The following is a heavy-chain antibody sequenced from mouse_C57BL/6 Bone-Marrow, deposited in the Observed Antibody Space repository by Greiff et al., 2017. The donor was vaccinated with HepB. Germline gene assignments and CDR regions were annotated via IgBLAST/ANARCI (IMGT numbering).Heavy chain of an antibody. CDR2: INPYNGGT. Sequence: EVQLQQSGPVLVKPGASVKMSCKASGYTFTDYYMNWVKQSHGKSLEWIGVINPYNGGTSYNQKFKGKATLTVDKSSSTAYMELNSLTSEDSAVYYCATCYGNYAWFAYWGQGTLVTVSA. J-gene: IGHJ3*01. V-gene: IGHV1-19*01. CDR1: GYTFTDYY. D-gene: IGHD2-1*01. CDR3: ATCYGNYAWFAY.